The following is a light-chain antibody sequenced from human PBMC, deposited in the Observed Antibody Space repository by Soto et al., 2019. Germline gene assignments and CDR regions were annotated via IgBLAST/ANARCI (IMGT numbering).Light chain of an antibody. J-gene: IGKJ4*01. V-gene: IGKV1-9*01. CDR2: SAS. CDR3: QQGNSYPLT. Sequence: DIQLTQSPSFLSASVGDRVTITCRATQDISSYLAWYQQKPGKAPNLLIHSASTLRGGVSSRFGGSGSGTEFTLTISSLQHEDLATYYCQQGNSYPLTFGGGTKVEIK. CDR1: QDISSY.